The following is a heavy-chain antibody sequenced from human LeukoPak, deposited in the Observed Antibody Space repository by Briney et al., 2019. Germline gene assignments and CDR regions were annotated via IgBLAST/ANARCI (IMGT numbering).Heavy chain of an antibody. V-gene: IGHV1-8*02. CDR1: GYTFTSYY. J-gene: IGHJ3*02. Sequence: GASVKVSCKASGYTFTSYYMHWVRQAPGQGPEWMGWMNPNSGNTDYAQRFQGRVTMTRNTSISTAYMELSRLRSDDTAVYYCWYYYDSSNAVVNAFDIWGQGTMVTVSS. D-gene: IGHD3-22*01. CDR2: MNPNSGNT. CDR3: WYYYDSSNAVVNAFDI.